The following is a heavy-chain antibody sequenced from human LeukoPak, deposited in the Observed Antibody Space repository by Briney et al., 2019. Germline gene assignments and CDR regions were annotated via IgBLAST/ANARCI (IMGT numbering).Heavy chain of an antibody. V-gene: IGHV3-7*01. CDR3: ARDFATMIDDAFDI. CDR2: IKQDGSEK. J-gene: IGHJ3*02. D-gene: IGHD3-22*01. Sequence: RGSLRLSCAASGFSFSTYWMSWVRQAPGKGLEWVANIKQDGSEKYYVDSVKGRFTISRDNAKNSLYLQMNSLRAEDTAVYYCARDFATMIDDAFDIWGQGTMVTVSS. CDR1: GFSFSTYW.